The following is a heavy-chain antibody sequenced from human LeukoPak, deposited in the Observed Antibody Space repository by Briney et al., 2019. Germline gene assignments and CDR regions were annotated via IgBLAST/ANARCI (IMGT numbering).Heavy chain of an antibody. D-gene: IGHD3-10*01. Sequence: PGRSLRLSCGASGFIFSNYVMHWVRQAPGKGREWVASTSYDGSNKYYADYVKGRLTISNDNSKSSLYLQMNSLRSEDTAVYFCAKDWGFRFDSGSYCDYWGQGTLVTVSS. CDR2: TSYDGSNK. J-gene: IGHJ4*02. CDR1: GFIFSNYV. CDR3: AKDWGFRFDSGSYCDY. V-gene: IGHV3-30*18.